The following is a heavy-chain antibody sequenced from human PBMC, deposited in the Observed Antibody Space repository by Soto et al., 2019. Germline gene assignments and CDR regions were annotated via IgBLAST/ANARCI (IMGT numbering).Heavy chain of an antibody. CDR2: IYTSGST. CDR1: GGSISSYY. Sequence: PSETLSLTSTVSGGSISSYYWSWIRQPAGKGLKWIWRIYTSGSTNYNPSLKSRVTMSVDTSKNQFSLKLSSVTAADTAVYYCARDYSYGPAYYFDYWGQGTLVTVSS. CDR3: ARDYSYGPAYYFDY. V-gene: IGHV4-4*07. J-gene: IGHJ4*02. D-gene: IGHD5-18*01.